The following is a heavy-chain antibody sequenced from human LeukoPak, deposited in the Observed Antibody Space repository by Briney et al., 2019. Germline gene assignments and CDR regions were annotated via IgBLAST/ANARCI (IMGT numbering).Heavy chain of an antibody. CDR2: IYTSGST. Sequence: SETLSLTCTVSGGSISSYYWSWIRQPAGKGLEWIGRIYTSGSTNYNPSLKSRVTMSVDTSKNQFSLKLSSVTAADTAVYYCAREFYYGSGSYLSRKNYYYYYMDVWDKGTTVTISS. CDR3: AREFYYGSGSYLSRKNYYYYYMDV. D-gene: IGHD3-10*01. J-gene: IGHJ6*03. CDR1: GGSISSYY. V-gene: IGHV4-4*07.